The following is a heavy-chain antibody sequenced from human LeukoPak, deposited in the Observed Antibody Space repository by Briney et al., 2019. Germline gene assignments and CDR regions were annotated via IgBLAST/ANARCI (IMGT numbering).Heavy chain of an antibody. CDR1: GGSISSSSYY. D-gene: IGHD2-15*01. J-gene: IGHJ4*02. CDR2: IYYSGST. V-gene: IGHV4-39*07. Sequence: SETLSLTCTVSGGSISSSSYYWGWIRQPPGKGLEWIGSIYYSGSTYYNPSLKSRVTISVDTSKNQFSLKLSSVTAADTAVYYCARVERVARDFSVVAATHINYWGQGTLVTVSS. CDR3: ARVERVARDFSVVAATHINY.